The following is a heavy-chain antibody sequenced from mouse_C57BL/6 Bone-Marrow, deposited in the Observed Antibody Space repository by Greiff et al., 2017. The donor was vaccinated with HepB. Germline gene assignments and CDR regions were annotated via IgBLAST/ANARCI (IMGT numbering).Heavy chain of an antibody. J-gene: IGHJ3*01. Sequence: EVMLVESGGDLVKPGGSLKLSCAASGFTFSSYGMSWVRQTPDKRLEWVATISSGGSYTYYPDSVKGRFTISRDNAKNTLYLKMSSLKSEDTAMYYCARHYYGRSWFAYWGQGTLVTVSA. V-gene: IGHV5-6*01. CDR2: ISSGGSYT. D-gene: IGHD1-1*01. CDR3: ARHYYGRSWFAY. CDR1: GFTFSSYG.